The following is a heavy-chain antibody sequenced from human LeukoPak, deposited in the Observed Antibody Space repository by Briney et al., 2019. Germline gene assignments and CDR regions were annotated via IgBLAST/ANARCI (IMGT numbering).Heavy chain of an antibody. J-gene: IGHJ4*02. CDR3: ARDHYDSSGYLFDS. D-gene: IGHD3-22*01. Sequence: GRSLRLSCAASGFTFSSHAMHWVRQAPGKGLEWVALISNDGSNKYYADSVKGRFSISRNNSKSTLFLQMNSLRAEDTAVYYCARDHYDSSGYLFDSWGQGTLVSVSS. CDR1: GFTFSSHA. V-gene: IGHV3-30*04. CDR2: ISNDGSNK.